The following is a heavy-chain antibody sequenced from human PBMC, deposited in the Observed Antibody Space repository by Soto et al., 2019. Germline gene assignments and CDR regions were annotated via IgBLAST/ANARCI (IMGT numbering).Heavy chain of an antibody. CDR1: GCSISSYY. CDR3: ERDLDRPSGPYYYYGMDV. CDR2: IYYSGST. D-gene: IGHD1-1*01. Sequence: PSETLSLTCTVSGCSISSYYWSWIRQPPGKGLEWIGYIYYSGSTNYNPSLKSRVTISVDTSKNQFSLKLSSVTAADTAVYYCERDLDRPSGPYYYYGMDVWGQGTTVTVSS. V-gene: IGHV4-59*01. J-gene: IGHJ6*02.